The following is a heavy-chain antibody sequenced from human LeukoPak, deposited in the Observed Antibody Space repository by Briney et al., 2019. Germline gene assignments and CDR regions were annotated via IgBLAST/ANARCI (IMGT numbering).Heavy chain of an antibody. V-gene: IGHV4-34*01. CDR1: GGSISSYY. Sequence: SETLSLTCTVSGGSISSYYWSWIRQPPGKGLEWIGEINRSGSTNYNPSLKSRVTISVDTSKNQFSLKLSSVTAADTAVYYCARGYRPDLFDYWGQGTLVTVSS. J-gene: IGHJ4*02. CDR2: INRSGST. D-gene: IGHD1-14*01. CDR3: ARGYRPDLFDY.